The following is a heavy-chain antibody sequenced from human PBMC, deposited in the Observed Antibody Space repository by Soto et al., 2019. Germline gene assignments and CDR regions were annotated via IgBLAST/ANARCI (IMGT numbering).Heavy chain of an antibody. J-gene: IGHJ6*03. D-gene: IGHD4-4*01. Sequence: GGSLRLSCAASGFTFSSYAMSWVRQAPGKGLEWVSAISGSGGSTYYADSVKGRFTISRDNSKNTLYLQMNSLRAEDTAVYYCAKDWSPKMTTVKYYYYYYMDVWGKGTTVTVSS. V-gene: IGHV3-23*01. CDR3: AKDWSPKMTTVKYYYYYYMDV. CDR1: GFTFSSYA. CDR2: ISGSGGST.